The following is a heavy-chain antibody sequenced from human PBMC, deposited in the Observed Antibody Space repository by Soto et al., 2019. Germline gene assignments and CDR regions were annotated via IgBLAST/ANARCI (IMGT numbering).Heavy chain of an antibody. Sequence: GSAPTLVNPTQTLTLTCTFSGFSLTTGGLSVGWIRQSPGKALEWLASINWNDDKRYSPSVKSRVTITKDNSKKQVVLTMTNVDPVDTATYFCSQRVGSRGSFDYLGQGTLVTVSS. CDR2: INWNDDK. V-gene: IGHV2-5*01. CDR1: GFSLTTGGLS. D-gene: IGHD6-25*01. J-gene: IGHJ4*02. CDR3: SQRVGSRGSFDY.